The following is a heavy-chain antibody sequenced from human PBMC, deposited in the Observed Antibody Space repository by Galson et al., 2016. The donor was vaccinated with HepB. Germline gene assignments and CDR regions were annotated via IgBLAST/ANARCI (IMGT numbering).Heavy chain of an antibody. CDR3: ARGGLVRGAHGGSFDS. Sequence: CAISGDSVSSHSVTWNWIRQSPSRGLEWLGRTYYRSKWYNDYAVSVKSRMTINPDTSKNQFSLQLISVTPEDTAVYYCARGGLVRGAHGGSFDSWGQGTLVTVSS. CDR2: TYYRSKWYN. V-gene: IGHV6-1*01. D-gene: IGHD3-10*01. CDR1: GDSVSSHSVT. J-gene: IGHJ4*01.